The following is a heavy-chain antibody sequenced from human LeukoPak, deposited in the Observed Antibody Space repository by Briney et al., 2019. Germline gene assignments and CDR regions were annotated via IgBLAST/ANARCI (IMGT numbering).Heavy chain of an antibody. CDR3: ARGLGLDY. Sequence: ASVKVSCKASGYSLNVYYMHWVRQAPGQGLEWMGWINPSSGGTKYAQKFQGRVTMTRDTSISTTYMELSRLRSDDMAVYYCARGLGLDYWGQGTLVTVSS. J-gene: IGHJ4*02. D-gene: IGHD4-11*01. V-gene: IGHV1-2*02. CDR1: GYSLNVYY. CDR2: INPSSGGT.